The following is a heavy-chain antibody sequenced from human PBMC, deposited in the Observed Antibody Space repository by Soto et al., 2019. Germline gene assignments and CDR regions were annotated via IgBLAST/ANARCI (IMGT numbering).Heavy chain of an antibody. J-gene: IGHJ6*02. V-gene: IGHV3-33*01. CDR2: IWYDGSNK. Sequence: GGSLRLSCAASGFTFSSYGMHWVRQAPGKGLEWVAVIWYDGSNKYYADSVKGRFTISRDNSKNTLYLQMNSLRAEDTAVYYCARGDSCGGDCYYYYYGMDVWGQGTTVTVSS. CDR1: GFTFSSYG. CDR3: ARGDSCGGDCYYYYYGMDV. D-gene: IGHD2-21*02.